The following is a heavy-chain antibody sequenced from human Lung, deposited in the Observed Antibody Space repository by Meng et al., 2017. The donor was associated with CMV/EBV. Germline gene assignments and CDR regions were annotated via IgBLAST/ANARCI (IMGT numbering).Heavy chain of an antibody. CDR1: GYTFTSYG. Sequence: ASXXVSCKASGYTFTSYGISWVRQAPGQGLEWMGWISAYNGNTNYAQKLQGRVTMTTDTSTSTAYMELRSLRSDDTAVYYCAREGYCSSTSCYTSRYYYYYGMDVWGQGXTVTVSS. V-gene: IGHV1-18*01. CDR3: AREGYCSSTSCYTSRYYYYYGMDV. J-gene: IGHJ6*02. D-gene: IGHD2-2*02. CDR2: ISAYNGNT.